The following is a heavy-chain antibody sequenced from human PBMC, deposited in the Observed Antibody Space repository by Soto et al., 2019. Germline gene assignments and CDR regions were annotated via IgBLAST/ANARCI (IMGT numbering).Heavy chain of an antibody. CDR2: VHPGDSDT. J-gene: IGHJ4*02. CDR1: GSSFTNYW. CDR3: ARQELRSGPGIDY. D-gene: IGHD2-21*01. Sequence: GESLKISCKASGSSFTNYWIGWVRQMPGKGLEWMGIVHPGDSDTRYSPSVQGQVTISADKSISTAYLQWSSLQASDTAMYYCARQELRSGPGIDYWGQGTLVTVSS. V-gene: IGHV5-51*01.